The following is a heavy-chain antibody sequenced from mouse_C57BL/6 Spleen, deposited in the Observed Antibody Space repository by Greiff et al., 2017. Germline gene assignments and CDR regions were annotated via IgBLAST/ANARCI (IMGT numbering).Heavy chain of an antibody. Sequence: QVQLQQSGAELVRPGASVTLSCKASGYTFTDYEMHWVKQTPVHGLEWIGAIDPETGGTAYNQKFKGKAILTADKSSSTAYMELRSLTSEDSAVYYCTRREGYGYDGGRAMDYWGQGTSVTVSS. CDR3: TRREGYGYDGGRAMDY. CDR1: GYTFTDYE. J-gene: IGHJ4*01. D-gene: IGHD2-2*01. V-gene: IGHV1-15*01. CDR2: IDPETGGT.